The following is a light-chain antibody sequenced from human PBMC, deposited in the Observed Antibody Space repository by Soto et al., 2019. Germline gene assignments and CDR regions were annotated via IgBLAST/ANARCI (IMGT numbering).Light chain of an antibody. CDR1: SSDVGGYNY. CDR2: DVS. J-gene: IGLJ1*01. Sequence: QSALTQPASVSGSPGQSITISCTGTSSDVGGYNYVSWYQQHPGKVPKLMIYDVSNRPSGVSNRFSGSKSGNTASLTISGLQAEDEADYYCSSYTSSSTSRYVFGTGTKVTVL. V-gene: IGLV2-14*01. CDR3: SSYTSSSTSRYV.